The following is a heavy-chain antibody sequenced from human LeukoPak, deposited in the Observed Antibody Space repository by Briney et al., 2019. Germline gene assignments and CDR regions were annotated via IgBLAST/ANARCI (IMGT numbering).Heavy chain of an antibody. CDR1: GGTFSSYA. V-gene: IGHV1-69*04. CDR2: IIPILGIA. D-gene: IGHD3-22*01. CDR3: ARDMYYYDSSGPGV. Sequence: SVKVSCKASGGTFSSYAISWVRQAPGQGLEWMGRIIPILGIANYAQKFQGRVTITADKSTSTAYMELSSLRSEDTAVYYCARDMYYYDSSGPGVWGQGTLVTVSS. J-gene: IGHJ4*02.